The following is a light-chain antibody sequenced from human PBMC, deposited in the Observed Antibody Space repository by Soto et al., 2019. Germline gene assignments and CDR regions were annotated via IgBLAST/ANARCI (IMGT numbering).Light chain of an antibody. CDR3: LQYNSYPLT. CDR1: QGISSY. Sequence: DIQMTQSPSSLSASVGDRVTITCRASQGISSYLAWFQQKPGKAPKSLIYVASTLQSGVPSKFSGSASGTDFTLTISSLQPEDSATYYCLQYNSYPLTFGGGTKVEI. V-gene: IGKV1-16*02. CDR2: VAS. J-gene: IGKJ4*01.